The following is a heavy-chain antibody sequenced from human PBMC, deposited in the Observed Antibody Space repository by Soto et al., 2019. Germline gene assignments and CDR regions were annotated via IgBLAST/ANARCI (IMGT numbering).Heavy chain of an antibody. V-gene: IGHV4-59*01. CDR2: IFYSGST. Sequence: QVQLQESGPGLVKPSETLSLTCTVSGGSISSYYWSWIRQPPGKGLEWIGFIFYSGSTSYHPSLQSRVTISIVTSEYQFSLKLNTVTAADTAVYYCTSMIGDPVLSFDSWGQGTLVAVSS. D-gene: IGHD3-10*02. CDR3: TSMIGDPVLSFDS. CDR1: GGSISSYY. J-gene: IGHJ5*01.